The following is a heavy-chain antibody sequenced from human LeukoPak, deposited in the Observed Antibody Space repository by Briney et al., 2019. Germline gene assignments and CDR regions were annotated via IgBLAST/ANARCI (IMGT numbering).Heavy chain of an antibody. CDR3: ATLPQTRTTGYYYYGMDV. J-gene: IGHJ6*02. D-gene: IGHD1-7*01. CDR1: GYTLTELS. Sequence: ASVKVSCKVSGYTLTELSMHWVRQAPGKGLEWMGGFDPEDGETIYAQKFQGRVTMTEDTSTDTAYMELSSLRSEDTAVYYCATLPQTRTTGYYYYGMDVWGQGTPVTVSS. V-gene: IGHV1-24*01. CDR2: FDPEDGET.